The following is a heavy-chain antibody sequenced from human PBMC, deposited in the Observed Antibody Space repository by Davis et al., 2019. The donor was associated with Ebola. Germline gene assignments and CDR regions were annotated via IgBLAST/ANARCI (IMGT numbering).Heavy chain of an antibody. V-gene: IGHV4-59*01. CDR1: GGSISSYY. CDR3: ARAKLWLGEFPEVYFDY. CDR2: IYYSGST. D-gene: IGHD3-10*01. Sequence: SETLSLTCAVSGGSISSYYWSWIRQPPGKGLEWIGYIYYSGSTNYNPSLKSRVTISVDTSKNQFSLKLSSVTAADTAVYYCARAKLWLGEFPEVYFDYWGQGTLVTVSS. J-gene: IGHJ4*02.